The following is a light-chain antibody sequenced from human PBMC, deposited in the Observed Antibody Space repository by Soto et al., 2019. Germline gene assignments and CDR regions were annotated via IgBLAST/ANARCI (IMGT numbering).Light chain of an antibody. J-gene: IGLJ3*02. CDR3: CSYAGSSSPWV. CDR2: EGS. Sequence: QSVLTQPASVSGSPGQSITISCTGTSSAVGSHNLVSWYQQHSGKAPKLMIYEGSKRPSGVSNRFSGSKSGNTASLTISGLQVEDEADYYCCSYAGSSSPWVFGGGTKLTVL. CDR1: SSAVGSHNL. V-gene: IGLV2-23*01.